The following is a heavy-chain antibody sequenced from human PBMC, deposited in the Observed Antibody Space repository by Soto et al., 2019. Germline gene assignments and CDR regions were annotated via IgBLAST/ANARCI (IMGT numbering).Heavy chain of an antibody. CDR3: ARGHRAISRWDNWFDP. CDR1: GGSFSGYY. Sequence: PSETLSLTCAVYGGSFSGYYWSWIRQPPGKGPEWIGEINHSGSTNYNPSLKSRVTISVDTSKNQFSLKLSSVTAAVTAVYYCARGHRAISRWDNWFDPWGQGTLVTVSS. D-gene: IGHD2-2*01. V-gene: IGHV4-34*01. CDR2: INHSGST. J-gene: IGHJ5*02.